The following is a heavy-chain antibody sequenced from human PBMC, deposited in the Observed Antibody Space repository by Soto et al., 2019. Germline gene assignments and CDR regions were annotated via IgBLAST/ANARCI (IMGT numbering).Heavy chain of an antibody. J-gene: IGHJ4*02. V-gene: IGHV4-31*03. CDR1: GGSISSGVYY. Sequence: SETLSLTCTVSGGSISSGVYYWSWIRQHPGKGLEWIGYIYYSGSTYYNPSLKSRVTISVDTSKNQFSLKLSSVTAADTAVHYCARVRDCSSTSCYRLIDYWGQGTLVTVSS. CDR3: ARVRDCSSTSCYRLIDY. CDR2: IYYSGST. D-gene: IGHD2-2*01.